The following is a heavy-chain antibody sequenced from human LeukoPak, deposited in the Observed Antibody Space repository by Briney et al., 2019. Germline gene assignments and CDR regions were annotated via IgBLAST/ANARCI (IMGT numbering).Heavy chain of an antibody. D-gene: IGHD3-22*01. J-gene: IGHJ4*02. Sequence: GGSLRLSCAASGFTFSSYAMSWVRQAPGKGLEWVSAISGSGGSTYYADSVKGRFTISRDNSKNTLYLQMNGLRAEDTAVYYCAKGNYDSSGYRDYWGQGTLVTVSS. CDR1: GFTFSSYA. CDR2: ISGSGGST. V-gene: IGHV3-23*01. CDR3: AKGNYDSSGYRDY.